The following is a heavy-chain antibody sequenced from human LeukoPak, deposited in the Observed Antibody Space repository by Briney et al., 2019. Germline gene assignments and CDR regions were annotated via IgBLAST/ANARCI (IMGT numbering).Heavy chain of an antibody. CDR2: ISRSSTTI. CDR1: GFSFSTYS. CDR3: ARGARYGDYEAVDY. D-gene: IGHD4-17*01. J-gene: IGHJ4*02. Sequence: GGSLRLSCAASGFSFSTYSMNWVRQTPGKGLDWVSYISRSSTTIYYADSVGGRFTISRDNAKNSLFLQMNSLRDEDTAVYYCARGARYGDYEAVDYWGQGTLVTVSS. V-gene: IGHV3-48*02.